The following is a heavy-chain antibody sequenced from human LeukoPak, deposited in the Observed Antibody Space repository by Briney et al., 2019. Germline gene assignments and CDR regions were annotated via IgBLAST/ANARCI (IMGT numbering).Heavy chain of an antibody. Sequence: GGSLRLSCAASEFSVGSNYMTWVRQAPGKGLEWVSLIYSGGSTYYADSVKGRFTISRDNSKNTLYLQMNSLRAEDTAVYYCAMPYDILTGYYSPFDYWGQGTLVTVSS. V-gene: IGHV3-66*01. J-gene: IGHJ4*02. D-gene: IGHD3-9*01. CDR1: EFSVGSNY. CDR2: IYSGGST. CDR3: AMPYDILTGYYSPFDY.